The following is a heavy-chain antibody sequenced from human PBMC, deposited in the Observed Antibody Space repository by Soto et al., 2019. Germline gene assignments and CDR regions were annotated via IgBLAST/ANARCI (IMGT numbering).Heavy chain of an antibody. Sequence: QLLQSGGGLVQHGGSLTLSCAASGFTFGTTDMSWVRQAPGEGLEWVSTIDGSGGITYYADSVKGRFTISRDNSRNTVSLQMNSLRGDDTALYYCVKNSGWFNTWGQGALVTVSS. CDR2: IDGSGGIT. CDR3: VKNSGWFNT. J-gene: IGHJ5*02. CDR1: GFTFGTTD. V-gene: IGHV3-23*01. D-gene: IGHD3-10*01.